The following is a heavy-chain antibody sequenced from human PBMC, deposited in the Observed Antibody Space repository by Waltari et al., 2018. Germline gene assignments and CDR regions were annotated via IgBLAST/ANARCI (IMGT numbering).Heavy chain of an antibody. J-gene: IGHJ4*02. CDR3: AKDAQWIQLWLVY. V-gene: IGHV3-23*01. D-gene: IGHD5-18*01. CDR1: GFTFSSYA. CDR2: ISGSGGST. Sequence: EVQLLESGGGLVQPGGSLRLSCAASGFTFSSYAMRWVRQAPGKGVEWVSAISGSGGSTYYADSVKGRFTISRDNSKNTLYLQMNSLRAEDTAVYYCAKDAQWIQLWLVYWGQGTLVTVSS.